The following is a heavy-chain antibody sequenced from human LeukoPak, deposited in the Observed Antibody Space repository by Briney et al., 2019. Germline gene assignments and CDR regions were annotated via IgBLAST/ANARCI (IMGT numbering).Heavy chain of an antibody. Sequence: SAKVSCKASGGTFSSYAISWVRQAPGQGLEWMGRIIPILGIANYAQKFQGRVTITADKSTSTAYMELSSLRSEDTAVYYCAHVDHYYDSSGPPVGFDYWGQGTLVTVSS. V-gene: IGHV1-69*04. CDR1: GGTFSSYA. J-gene: IGHJ4*02. CDR2: IIPILGIA. D-gene: IGHD3-22*01. CDR3: AHVDHYYDSSGPPVGFDY.